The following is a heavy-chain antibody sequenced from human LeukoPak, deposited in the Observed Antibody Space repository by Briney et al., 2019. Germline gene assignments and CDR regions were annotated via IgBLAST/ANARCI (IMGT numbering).Heavy chain of an antibody. CDR3: ARARRVHISISSWGGYYYYMDV. V-gene: IGHV1-8*03. Sequence: ASVKVSCKASGYTFTSYDINWVRQATGQGLEWMGWMNPNSGNTGYAQKFQGRVTITRNTSISTAYMELSSLRSEDTAVYYCARARRVHISISSWGGYYYYMDVWGKGTTVTVSS. CDR1: GYTFTSYD. D-gene: IGHD3-3*02. CDR2: MNPNSGNT. J-gene: IGHJ6*03.